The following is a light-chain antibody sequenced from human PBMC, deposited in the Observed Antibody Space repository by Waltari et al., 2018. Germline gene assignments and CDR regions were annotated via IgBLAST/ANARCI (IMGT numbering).Light chain of an antibody. CDR1: QGVNNF. CDR3: QQRSNLLT. V-gene: IGKV3D-11*01. J-gene: IGKJ4*01. Sequence: EVVLTQTPATLSLSPGERATLSCRASQGVNNFVGWYQQKSGQAPRLLIYDASNRAAGIPARFSGSGSGTEFTLTITSLEPEDFAICYCQQRSNLLTFGGGTKVEIK. CDR2: DAS.